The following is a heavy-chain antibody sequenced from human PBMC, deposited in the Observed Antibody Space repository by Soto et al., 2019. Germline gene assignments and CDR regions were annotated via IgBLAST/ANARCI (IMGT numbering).Heavy chain of an antibody. Sequence: QVQLVQSGAEVKKAGSSVKVSCKTSGGTLSTNAISWVRQAPGQGLEWMGAIIPMFGPPKYAQKFQGRVTITADNPTSTIYMEMISLTSADTAVYYCARGGFVAGLYNALDAWGQGTTVAVSS. D-gene: IGHD6-19*01. J-gene: IGHJ6*02. CDR2: IIPMFGPP. CDR3: ARGGFVAGLYNALDA. CDR1: GGTLSTNA. V-gene: IGHV1-69*06.